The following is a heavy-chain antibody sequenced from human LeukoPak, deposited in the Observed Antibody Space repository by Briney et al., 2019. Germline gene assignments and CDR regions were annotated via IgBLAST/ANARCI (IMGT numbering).Heavy chain of an antibody. J-gene: IGHJ4*02. CDR2: IYSPGTN. Sequence: SETLSLTCAVSAGSINSGDYYWSWIRQPAGKGLEWIGRIYSPGTNYNYNPSLKSRVTISIDTSKNQFSLKLSSVTAADTAVYYCASGYSYALDYWGQGTLVTVSS. D-gene: IGHD5-18*01. CDR1: AGSINSGDYY. V-gene: IGHV4-61*02. CDR3: ASGYSYALDY.